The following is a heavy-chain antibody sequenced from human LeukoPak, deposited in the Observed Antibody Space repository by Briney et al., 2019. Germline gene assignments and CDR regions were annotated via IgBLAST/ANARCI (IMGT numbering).Heavy chain of an antibody. CDR3: ARDGGWLVVTAIPWYYGMDV. J-gene: IGHJ6*02. V-gene: IGHV4-34*01. D-gene: IGHD2-21*02. CDR1: GGSFSGYY. Sequence: MSSETLSLTCAVYGGSFSGYYWSWIRQPPGKGLEWIGEINHSGSTNCNPSLKSRVTISVDTSKNQFSLKLSSVTAADTAVYYCARDGGWLVVTAIPWYYGMDVWGQGTTVTVSS. CDR2: INHSGST.